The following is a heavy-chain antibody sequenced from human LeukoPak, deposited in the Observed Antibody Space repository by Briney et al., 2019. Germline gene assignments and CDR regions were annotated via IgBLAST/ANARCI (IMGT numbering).Heavy chain of an antibody. Sequence: ASVKVSCTASGYTFTGYYMHWVRQAPGQGLEWMGWINPNSGGTNNAQKFQGRVTMTRDTSISTAYMELSRLRSDDTAVYYCASSDPALGWFDPWGQGTLVTVSS. J-gene: IGHJ5*02. D-gene: IGHD1-26*01. CDR1: GYTFTGYY. V-gene: IGHV1-2*02. CDR2: INPNSGGT. CDR3: ASSDPALGWFDP.